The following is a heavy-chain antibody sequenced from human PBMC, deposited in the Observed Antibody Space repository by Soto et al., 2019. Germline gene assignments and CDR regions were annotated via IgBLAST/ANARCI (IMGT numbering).Heavy chain of an antibody. D-gene: IGHD2-8*01. Sequence: ASVKVSCKASGFTFSNYGLNWVRQAPGQGLEWMGWVSANNGHTNYAQNLQGRVSMTTDTSTSTAYMELRGLTFDDTAVYYCARDIESVTAKHFFYYYAMDVWGQGTTVTV. CDR2: VSANNGHT. V-gene: IGHV1-18*01. CDR1: GFTFSNYG. J-gene: IGHJ6*02. CDR3: ARDIESVTAKHFFYYYAMDV.